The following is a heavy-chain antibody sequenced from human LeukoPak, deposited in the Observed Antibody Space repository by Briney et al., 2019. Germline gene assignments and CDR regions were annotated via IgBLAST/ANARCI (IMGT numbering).Heavy chain of an antibody. CDR2: IWNDGSNR. V-gene: IGHV3-30*02. CDR1: GYNFGSYG. D-gene: IGHD2-21*01. Sequence: GGSLRLSCAASGYNFGSYGMYWVRHAPGKGLEWVAVIWNDGSNRYYADSVKGRFTISRDNSKNTVSLEMNSLRAGDTAIYYCAKDVNSYCRGDCSDYWGQGTLVTVSS. J-gene: IGHJ4*02. CDR3: AKDVNSYCRGDCSDY.